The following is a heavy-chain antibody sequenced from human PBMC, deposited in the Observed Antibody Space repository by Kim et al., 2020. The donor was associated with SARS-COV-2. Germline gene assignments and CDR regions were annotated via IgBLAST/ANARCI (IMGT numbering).Heavy chain of an antibody. J-gene: IGHJ6*03. CDR1: GGSISNYY. V-gene: IGHV4-59*08. CDR2: IYYSGST. Sequence: SETLSLTCSVSGGSISNYYWSWIRQPPGKGLEWIGYIYYSGSTNYNPSLKSRVTISVDTSKNQFSLKVTSVTAADTAVYYCARTSYSSSPSGYYYHYMDVWGKGTTVTVSS. CDR3: ARTSYSSSPSGYYYHYMDV. D-gene: IGHD6-13*01.